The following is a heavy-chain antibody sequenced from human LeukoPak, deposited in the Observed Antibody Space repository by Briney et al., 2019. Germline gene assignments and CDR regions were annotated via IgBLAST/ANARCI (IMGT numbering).Heavy chain of an antibody. V-gene: IGHV3-74*01. D-gene: IGHD3-16*01. CDR1: GFTFRSSW. Sequence: PGGSLRLSCAASGFTFRSSWMHWVRQAPGRGLVWVSRISSDGSSTIHADSVKGRFTISRDNAKNTLYLQMNSLRAEDTAVYYCARDWGGSGPTSHDYWGQGTLVTVSS. CDR2: ISSDGSST. J-gene: IGHJ4*02. CDR3: ARDWGGSGPTSHDY.